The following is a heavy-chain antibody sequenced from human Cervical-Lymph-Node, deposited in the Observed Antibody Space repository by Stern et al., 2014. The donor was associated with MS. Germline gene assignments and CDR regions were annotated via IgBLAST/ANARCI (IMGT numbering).Heavy chain of an antibody. J-gene: IGHJ6*02. V-gene: IGHV2-5*02. CDR2: IYWDADE. CDR1: GFSLNTSGEG. CDR3: AHTTVTFDEAYGLDV. Sequence: QVTLKESGPTLVKPTQTLTLTCTFSGFSLNTSGEGVGWIRQPPGKALEWLAVIYWDADERYSPSLNSRLTITKDTSKTQVVLTMANMDPVDTGTYYCAHTTVTFDEAYGLDVWGQGTTVTVSS. D-gene: IGHD4-17*01.